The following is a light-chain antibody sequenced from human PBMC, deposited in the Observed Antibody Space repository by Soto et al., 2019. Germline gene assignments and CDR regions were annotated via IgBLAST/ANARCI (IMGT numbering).Light chain of an antibody. J-gene: IGLJ2*01. CDR1: SSDIGAGYN. CDR3: QFSASTMRGWV. Sequence: QSALTQPPSVSGAPGQRVTISCTGTSSDIGAGYNVHWYQQLPGTAPKLLIYGGSKRPSGVPDRFSGSKSGTSASLAITGLPAEDGADYYWQFSASTMRGWVFGGGTKLTVL. V-gene: IGLV1-40*01. CDR2: GGS.